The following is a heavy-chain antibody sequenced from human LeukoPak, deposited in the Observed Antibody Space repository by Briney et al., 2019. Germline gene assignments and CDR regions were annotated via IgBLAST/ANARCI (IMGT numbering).Heavy chain of an antibody. CDR1: GFTFDDYA. Sequence: GGSLRLFCAPSGFTFDDYAMHWVRQPPGKGLEWVSGISWNGGSIGYADSVKGRFTISRDNAKNSLYLQMNSLRAEDTALYYCAKARYYADAFDYWGQGTLVTVSS. CDR2: ISWNGGSI. D-gene: IGHD3-16*01. J-gene: IGHJ4*02. V-gene: IGHV3-9*01. CDR3: AKARYYADAFDY.